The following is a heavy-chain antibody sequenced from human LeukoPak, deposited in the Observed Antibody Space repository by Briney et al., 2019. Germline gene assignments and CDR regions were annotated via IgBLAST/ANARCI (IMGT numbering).Heavy chain of an antibody. J-gene: IGHJ4*02. CDR1: GFTFRNCA. D-gene: IGHD3-10*01. CDR3: AKHVSGSLFYFDY. CDR2: ISGTGYNT. V-gene: IGHV3-23*01. Sequence: PGGSLTLSCAASGFTFRNCAMSWVRQAPGKGLEWVSGISGTGYNTYYADSVKGRFTISRDNSKNTLYLQMNSLGAEDTAVYYCAKHVSGSLFYFDYWGQRTLVTVSS.